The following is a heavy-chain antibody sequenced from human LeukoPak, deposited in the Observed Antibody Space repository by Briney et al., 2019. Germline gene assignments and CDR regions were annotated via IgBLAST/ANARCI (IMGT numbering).Heavy chain of an antibody. CDR3: ATKQWLAPPPDS. CDR2: INNNGSAK. D-gene: IGHD6-19*01. CDR1: GFTFSKYW. V-gene: IGHV3-74*01. Sequence: PAGSLRLTCAASGFTFSKYWRLWIRQAPGKGLESVSRINNNGSAKSYAAPVKGRFTVSRDNADNTIFLQMNSVRDEDTAVYYCATKQWLAPPPDSWGQGTPVTVSS. J-gene: IGHJ4*02.